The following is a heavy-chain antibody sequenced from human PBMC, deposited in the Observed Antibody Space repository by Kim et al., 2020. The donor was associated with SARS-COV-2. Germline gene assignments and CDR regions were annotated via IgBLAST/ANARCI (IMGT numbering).Heavy chain of an antibody. J-gene: IGHJ6*02. CDR2: ISYDGSNK. V-gene: IGHV3-30*18. CDR3: AKDVGDIVVVIAAADV. D-gene: IGHD2-21*01. Sequence: GGSLRLSCAASGFTFSSYGMHWVRQAPGKGLEWVAVISYDGSNKYYADSVKGRFTISRDNSKNTLYLQMNSLRAEDTAVYYCAKDVGDIVVVIAAADVWGQGTTVTVSS. CDR1: GFTFSSYG.